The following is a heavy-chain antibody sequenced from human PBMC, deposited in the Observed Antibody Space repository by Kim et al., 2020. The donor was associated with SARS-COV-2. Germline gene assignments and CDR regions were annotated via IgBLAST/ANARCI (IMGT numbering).Heavy chain of an antibody. CDR1: GGSISSSSYY. CDR2: IYYSGSN. D-gene: IGHD7-27*01. CDR3: ACHFIAGDTLFDD. Sequence: SESLSLTCTVSGGSISSSSYYWGWNRQAQGKGLEWIGSIYYSGSNYYNPSLKRRVTTFVDTSNDQFSLKLSSVTAAHTAEYYCACHFIAGDTLFDD. J-gene: IGHJ4*01. V-gene: IGHV4-39*01.